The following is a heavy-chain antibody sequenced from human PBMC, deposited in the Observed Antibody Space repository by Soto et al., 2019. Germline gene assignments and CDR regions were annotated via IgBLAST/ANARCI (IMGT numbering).Heavy chain of an antibody. V-gene: IGHV4-59*01. Sequence: QVQLQESGPGLVKPSETLSLTCTVSGGSISSYYWSWIRQPPGKGLEWIGYIYYSGSTNYNPSLKSRGTISVDTSNNHFSLKLSSVTAADTAVYYCARQQWLVLNAFDIWGQGTMVTVSS. D-gene: IGHD6-19*01. CDR1: GGSISSYY. CDR3: ARQQWLVLNAFDI. CDR2: IYYSGST. J-gene: IGHJ3*02.